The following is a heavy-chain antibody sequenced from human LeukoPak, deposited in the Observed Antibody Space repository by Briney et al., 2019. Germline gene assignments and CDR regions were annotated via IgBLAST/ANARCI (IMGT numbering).Heavy chain of an antibody. CDR3: TAYWNGHQ. V-gene: IGHV3-73*01. J-gene: IGHJ4*02. Sequence: GGSLKLSCAASGFISSGSDMHWVRQASGKGLEWVGRIGIKANNYATAYAAALKGRFTISRDDSKNTAYLQMTSLTTEDTAVYYCTAYWNGHQWGQGTLVTVSS. CDR2: IGIKANNYAT. CDR1: GFISSGSD. D-gene: IGHD2/OR15-2a*01.